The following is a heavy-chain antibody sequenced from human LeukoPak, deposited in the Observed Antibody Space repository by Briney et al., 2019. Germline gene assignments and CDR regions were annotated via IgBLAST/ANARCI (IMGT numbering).Heavy chain of an antibody. V-gene: IGHV3-48*01. CDR2: ISGSGNAI. CDR3: ARDYLYAFDY. Sequence: GGSLRLSCAASGFSFSSYSMNCVRQAPGKGLEWVSYISGSGNAIHYTDSVKGRFTISRDNAKNALYLQMNSLRAEDTAVYFCARDYLYAFDYWGQGTLVTVSS. CDR1: GFSFSSYS. D-gene: IGHD2-2*01. J-gene: IGHJ4*02.